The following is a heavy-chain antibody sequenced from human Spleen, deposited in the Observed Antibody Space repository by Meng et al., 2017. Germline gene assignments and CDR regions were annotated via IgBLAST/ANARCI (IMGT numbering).Heavy chain of an antibody. Sequence: QVQLQQWGAGLLKPSETLSLTCAVYGGSFSGYYWSWIRRPPGKGLEWIGEINHSGSTNYNPSLKSRVTISVDTSKNQFSLKLSSVTAADTAVYYCARGPGGLGFDPWGQGTLVTVSS. CDR3: ARGPGGLGFDP. CDR1: GGSFSGYY. V-gene: IGHV4-34*01. D-gene: IGHD1-26*01. J-gene: IGHJ5*02. CDR2: INHSGST.